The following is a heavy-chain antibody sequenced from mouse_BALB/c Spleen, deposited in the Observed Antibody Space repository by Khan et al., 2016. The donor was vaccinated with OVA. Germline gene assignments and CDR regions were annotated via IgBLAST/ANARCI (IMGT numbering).Heavy chain of an antibody. CDR1: GFTFSTYG. CDR2: VSTGGSYT. Sequence: EVELVESGADLVKPGGSLKLSCAASGFTFSTYGMSWVRQAPDKRLEWVATVSTGGSYTYSPDSVKARFTITTDNASHNLYLQLSGLRSADTAMFYCTRRDYDDVGGGFAYWGQGTLVTVSA. J-gene: IGHJ3*01. V-gene: IGHV5-6*01. CDR3: TRRDYDDVGGGFAY. D-gene: IGHD2-4*01.